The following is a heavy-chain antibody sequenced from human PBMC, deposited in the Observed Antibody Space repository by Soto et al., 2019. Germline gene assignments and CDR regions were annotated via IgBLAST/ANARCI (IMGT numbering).Heavy chain of an antibody. CDR3: ARDRGSSGYYRNKGYFQH. V-gene: IGHV1-18*01. CDR2: ISAYNGNT. J-gene: IGHJ1*01. D-gene: IGHD3-22*01. CDR1: GYTFTSYG. Sequence: ASVKVSCKASGYTFTSYGISWVRQAPGQGLEWMGWISAYNGNTNYAQKLQGRVTMTTDTSTSTAYMELRSLRSDDTAVYYCARDRGSSGYYRNKGYFQHWGQGTLVTVSS.